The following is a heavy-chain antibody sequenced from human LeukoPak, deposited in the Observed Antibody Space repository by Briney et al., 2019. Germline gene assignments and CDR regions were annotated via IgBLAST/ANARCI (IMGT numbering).Heavy chain of an antibody. CDR1: GGSINNYY. CDR2: IYYSGSA. CDR3: ARLGACSNNRCSADY. D-gene: IGHD2-2*01. Sequence: SETLSLTCTVSGGSINNYYWNWIRQPPGKGLEWIGHIYYSGSAGYNPSLKSRVTISVDTSENHFSLKLSSVTAADTAVYYCARLGACSNNRCSADYWGQGTLVTVSS. J-gene: IGHJ4*02. V-gene: IGHV4-59*08.